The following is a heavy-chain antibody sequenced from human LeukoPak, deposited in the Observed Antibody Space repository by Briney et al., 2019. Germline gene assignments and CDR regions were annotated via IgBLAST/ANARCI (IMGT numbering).Heavy chain of an antibody. CDR1: GGSFSGYY. J-gene: IGHJ4*02. V-gene: IGHV4-34*01. D-gene: IGHD1-26*01. Sequence: SETLSLTCAVYGGSFSGYYWSWIRQPPGKGLEWIGEINHSGSTNYNPSLKSRVTISVDTSKNQFSLKLSSVTAADTAVYYCVRRGVVGATSYWGQGTLVTVSS. CDR3: VRRGVVGATSY. CDR2: INHSGST.